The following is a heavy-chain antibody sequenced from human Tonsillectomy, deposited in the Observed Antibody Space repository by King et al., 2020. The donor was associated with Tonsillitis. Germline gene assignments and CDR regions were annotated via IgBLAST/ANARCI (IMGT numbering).Heavy chain of an antibody. D-gene: IGHD3-22*01. CDR1: GGSFSGYY. J-gene: IGHJ4*02. Sequence: VQLQQWGAGLLKPSETLSLTCAVYGGSFSGYYWTWIRQPPGKGLEWIGEINHSGSTNYNPSLKSRVPISVDTSKNQFSLKLSSVTAADTAVYYCARGWYDSSGYDLDYWGQGTLVTVSS. V-gene: IGHV4-34*01. CDR2: INHSGST. CDR3: ARGWYDSSGYDLDY.